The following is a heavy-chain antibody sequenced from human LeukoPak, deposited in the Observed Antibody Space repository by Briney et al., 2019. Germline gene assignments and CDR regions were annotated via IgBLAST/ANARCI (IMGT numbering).Heavy chain of an antibody. Sequence: ASVKVSCKASGYTFTGYYMHWMRQAPGQGLEWMGWINPNSGGTNYAQKFQGRVTMTRDTSISTAYMELSRLRSDDTAVYYCARARIAAAGNNWFDPWGQGTLVTVSS. CDR3: ARARIAAAGNNWFDP. J-gene: IGHJ5*02. V-gene: IGHV1-2*02. CDR2: INPNSGGT. CDR1: GYTFTGYY. D-gene: IGHD6-13*01.